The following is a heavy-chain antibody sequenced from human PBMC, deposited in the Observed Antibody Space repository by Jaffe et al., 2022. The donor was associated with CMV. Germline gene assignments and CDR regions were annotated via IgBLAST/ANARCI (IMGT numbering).Heavy chain of an antibody. CDR1: GGSLSAHD. D-gene: IGHD1-26*01. J-gene: IGHJ4*02. CDR3: ARGPYSGSSFFDY. CDR2: IFPTFAST. Sequence: QVQLVQSGAEVKRPGSSMRVSCRASGGSLSAHDVSWVRQAPGQGLEWMGRIFPTFASTQYGQKFSGRLTISADVSTNTVYMDLTSLTSEDTAMYYCARGPYSGSSFFDYWGQGTLVIVSS. V-gene: IGHV1-69*18.